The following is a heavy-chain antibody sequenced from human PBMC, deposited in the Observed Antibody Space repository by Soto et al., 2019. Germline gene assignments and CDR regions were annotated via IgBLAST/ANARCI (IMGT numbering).Heavy chain of an antibody. V-gene: IGHV1-18*01. J-gene: IGHJ1*01. CDR1: GYTFASYA. Sequence: QVQLVQSGAAVKKPGASVTVSCRASGYTFASYAISWLRQAPGQGLEWMGWISAYNGNTNYAQNLQGRVTMTTDTSTSTAYRALRSLRSDVTAVLYCASDPPPPAFGGQGARVTVSS. CDR3: ASDPPPPAF. CDR2: ISAYNGNT.